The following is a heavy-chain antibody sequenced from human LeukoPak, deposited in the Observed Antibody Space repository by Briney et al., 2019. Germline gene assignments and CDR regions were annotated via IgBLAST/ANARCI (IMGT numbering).Heavy chain of an antibody. Sequence: GGSLRLSCVASGFRFGRDWISWVRQAPGKGLEWVACVKQDGTEKNYVVSVWGRFTVSVDNGKNSLYLQMNSLRAEDTAKYYCATLDSTKSVLWGRGTAVIISS. D-gene: IGHD2-2*01. CDR3: ATLDSTKSVL. J-gene: IGHJ1*01. CDR1: GFRFGRDW. CDR2: VKQDGTEK. V-gene: IGHV3-7*01.